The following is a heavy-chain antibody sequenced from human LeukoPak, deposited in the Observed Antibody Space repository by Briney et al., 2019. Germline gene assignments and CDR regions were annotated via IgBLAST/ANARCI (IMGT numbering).Heavy chain of an antibody. CDR3: ARSRLAAGGYAFDI. J-gene: IGHJ3*02. CDR1: GGSISSYY. V-gene: IGHV4-59*01. Sequence: SETLSLTCTVSGGSISSYYWSWIRQPPGKGLEWIGYNYYSGSTNYNPSLKSRVTISVDTSKNQFSLKLSSVTAADTAVYYCARSRLAAGGYAFDIWGQGTMVTVSS. D-gene: IGHD3-3*02. CDR2: NYYSGST.